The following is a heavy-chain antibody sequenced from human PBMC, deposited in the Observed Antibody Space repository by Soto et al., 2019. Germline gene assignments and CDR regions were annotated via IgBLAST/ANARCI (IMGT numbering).Heavy chain of an antibody. D-gene: IGHD2-15*01. J-gene: IGHJ6*02. CDR1: GFTFSSCT. Sequence: EVHLVESGGGLVKPGGSLRLSCAVSGFTFSSCTMNLVRQAPGKGLEWVSSISPTTSHISYADSVKGRSTISRDNAKNSLFLQMNSLRAEDTAAYYCSGCSGGACHQNYGMDVWGQGTTVTVSS. CDR2: ISPTTSHI. V-gene: IGHV3-21*01. CDR3: SGCSGGACHQNYGMDV.